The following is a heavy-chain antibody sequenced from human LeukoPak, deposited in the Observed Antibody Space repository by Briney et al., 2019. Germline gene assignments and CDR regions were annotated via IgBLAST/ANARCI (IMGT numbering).Heavy chain of an antibody. Sequence: GGSLRLSCGVSGVIFSLSDMHWVRQAPGKGLEWIADITISGHTKNYADSVKGRFTISRDNARSSLYLQMNSLRVEDTGVFYCARGDPHADLWGQGTLVTVSS. CDR3: ARGDPHADL. J-gene: IGHJ5*02. CDR2: ITISGHTK. CDR1: GVIFSLSD. V-gene: IGHV3-48*03.